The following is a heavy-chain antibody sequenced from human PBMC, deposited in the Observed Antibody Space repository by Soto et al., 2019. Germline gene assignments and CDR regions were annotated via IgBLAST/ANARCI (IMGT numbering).Heavy chain of an antibody. CDR3: VKYVVSGWSDYFFDY. CDR1: GFTFSSYA. CDR2: ISYDGINK. Sequence: QVHLVESGGGVVQPGRSLRLSCAASGFTFSSYAMHWVRRTPGKGLECVALISYDGINKYYADSVKGRFTVSRDNSKSTLYLQMNSLSAEDTAVYYCVKYVVSGWSDYFFDYWGQGTLVTVSS. V-gene: IGHV3-30*18. D-gene: IGHD6-19*01. J-gene: IGHJ4*02.